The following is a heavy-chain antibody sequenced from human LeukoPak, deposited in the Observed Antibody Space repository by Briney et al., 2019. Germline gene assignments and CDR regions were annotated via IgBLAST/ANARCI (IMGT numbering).Heavy chain of an antibody. CDR2: IRYDGSNK. J-gene: IGHJ4*02. CDR3: AKDAPNYYGSGSYPDY. D-gene: IGHD3-10*01. CDR1: GFTVSSYC. Sequence: GGSLRLSCAASGFTVSSYCMHWVRQAPGKGLEWVAFIRYDGSNKYYADSVNGRFTISRDNSKNTLYLQMNSLRAEDTAVYYCAKDAPNYYGSGSYPDYWGQGALVTVSS. V-gene: IGHV3-30*02.